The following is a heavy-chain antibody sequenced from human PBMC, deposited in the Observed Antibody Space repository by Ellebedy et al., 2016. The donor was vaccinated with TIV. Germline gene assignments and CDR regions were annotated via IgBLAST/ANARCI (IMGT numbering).Heavy chain of an antibody. CDR3: ARAPTAIFAHFYYYYYYMDV. D-gene: IGHD2-21*02. CDR1: GFTFSSYA. V-gene: IGHV3-23*01. Sequence: GGSLRLSXAASGFTFSSYAMSWVRQAPGRRLEWVSAISDSGGSTHYVDSVRGRFTISRDNSKNTLYLQMTSLRAEDTAVYYFARAPTAIFAHFYYYYYYMDVWGKGTTVTVSS. J-gene: IGHJ6*03. CDR2: ISDSGGST.